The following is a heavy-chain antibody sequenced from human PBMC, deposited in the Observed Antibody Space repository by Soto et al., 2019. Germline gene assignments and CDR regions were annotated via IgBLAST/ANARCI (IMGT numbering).Heavy chain of an antibody. CDR2: INHSGST. CDR3: ARETGGSSTVPYYYYMDV. J-gene: IGHJ6*03. D-gene: IGHD2-2*01. Sequence: PSETLSLTCAVYGGSFSGYYWSWIRQPPGKGLEWIGEINHSGSTNYNPSLKSRVTISVDTSKNQFSLKLSSVTAADTAVYYCARETGGSSTVPYYYYMDVWGKGTTVTVSS. CDR1: GGSFSGYY. V-gene: IGHV4-34*01.